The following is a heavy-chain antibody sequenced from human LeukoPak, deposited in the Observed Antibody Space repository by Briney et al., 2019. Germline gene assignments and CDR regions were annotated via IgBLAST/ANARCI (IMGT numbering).Heavy chain of an antibody. Sequence: GGSLRLSCAASGFTVSSNYMSWVRQAPGKGLEWVSVIHSGGSTYYADSVKGRFTISRHNSRNTLYLQMNSLRAEDTAVYYCASSTYYDILTGYSSYYYGMDVWGQGTTVTVSS. V-gene: IGHV3-53*04. CDR2: IHSGGST. CDR1: GFTVSSNY. CDR3: ASSTYYDILTGYSSYYYGMDV. J-gene: IGHJ6*02. D-gene: IGHD3-9*01.